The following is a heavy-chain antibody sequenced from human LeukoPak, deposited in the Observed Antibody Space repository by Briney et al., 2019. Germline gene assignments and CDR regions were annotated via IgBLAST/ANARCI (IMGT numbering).Heavy chain of an antibody. D-gene: IGHD3-3*01. J-gene: IGHJ4*02. CDR2: IIPIFGTA. Sequence: ASVKVSCKASGGTFSSYAISWVRQAPGQGLEWMGGIIPIFGTANYAQKFQGRVTITTDESTSTAYMELSSLRSEDTAVYYCARGGTIFGVVINFDYWGQGTLVTVSS. V-gene: IGHV1-69*05. CDR3: ARGGTIFGVVINFDY. CDR1: GGTFSSYA.